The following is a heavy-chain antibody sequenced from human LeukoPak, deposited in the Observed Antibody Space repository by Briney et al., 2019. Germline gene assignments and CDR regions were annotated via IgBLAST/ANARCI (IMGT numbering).Heavy chain of an antibody. J-gene: IGHJ4*02. CDR1: GFTFSSYA. CDR2: ISGGGDST. Sequence: GGSLRLSCAASGFTFSSYAMAWVRQAPGKGLECVSGISGGGDSTYYADSVKGRFTTSKDNSKNTLYLQMNSLRAEDTAVYYCAKEMRLSEYSKWDYWGQGTLVTVSS. CDR3: AKEMRLSEYSKWDY. D-gene: IGHD4-11*01. V-gene: IGHV3-23*01.